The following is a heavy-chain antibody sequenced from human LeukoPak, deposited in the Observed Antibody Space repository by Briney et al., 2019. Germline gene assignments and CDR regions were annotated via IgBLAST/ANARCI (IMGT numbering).Heavy chain of an antibody. V-gene: IGHV4-31*03. CDR1: GGSISSGGYY. CDR3: ARVVVVVPAAISNLVWFDP. Sequence: PSETLSLTCTVSGGSISSGGYYWSWIRQHPGKGLEWIGYIYYSGSTYYNPSLKSRVTISVDTSKNQFSLKLSSVPAADTAVYYCARVVVVVPAAISNLVWFDPWGQGTLVTVSS. J-gene: IGHJ5*02. D-gene: IGHD2-2*01. CDR2: IYYSGST.